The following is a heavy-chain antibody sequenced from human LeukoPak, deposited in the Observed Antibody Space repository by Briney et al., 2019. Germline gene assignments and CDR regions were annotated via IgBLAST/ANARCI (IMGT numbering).Heavy chain of an antibody. CDR3: TTDKWEYYDFWSGLDSYYCYMDV. D-gene: IGHD3-3*01. Sequence: GGSLRLSCAASGFTFSNAWMSWVRQAPGKGLEWVGRIKSKTDGGTTDYAAPVKGRFTISRDDSKNTLYLQMNSLKTEDTAVYYCTTDKWEYYDFWSGLDSYYCYMDVWGKGTTVTVSS. J-gene: IGHJ6*03. V-gene: IGHV3-15*01. CDR2: IKSKTDGGTT. CDR1: GFTFSNAW.